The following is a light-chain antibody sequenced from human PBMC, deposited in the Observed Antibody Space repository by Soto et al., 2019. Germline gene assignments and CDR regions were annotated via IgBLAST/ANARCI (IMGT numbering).Light chain of an antibody. V-gene: IGKV3-20*01. CDR1: QSIASSY. Sequence: EIVLTQSPGTLSLSPGERATLSCRASQSIASSYVAWYQQKPGQAPRLLIYGAATRATGIPDRFSGSGSGTDFTLTISRLETEDFAVYYCQQYGSSPPWTFGQGTKVEIK. CDR3: QQYGSSPPWT. CDR2: GAA. J-gene: IGKJ1*01.